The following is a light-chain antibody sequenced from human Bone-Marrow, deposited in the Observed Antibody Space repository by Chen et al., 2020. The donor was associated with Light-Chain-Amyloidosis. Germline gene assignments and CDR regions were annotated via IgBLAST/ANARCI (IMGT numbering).Light chain of an antibody. CDR3: QQYNNWPLT. J-gene: IGKJ4*01. CDR2: GAA. V-gene: IGKV3-15*01. Sequence: ETVMTQSPATLSVSPGERATLPCRASQSVCSNLAWYQQKPGQPPKLLIYGAANRATGLPARFSGSGSATEFTLTINNMQSEDFAVYYCQQYNNWPLTFGGGTKVEIK. CDR1: QSVCSN.